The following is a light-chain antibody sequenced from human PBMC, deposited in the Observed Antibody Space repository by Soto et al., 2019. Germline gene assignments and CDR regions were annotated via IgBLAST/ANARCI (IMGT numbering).Light chain of an antibody. CDR1: QSVSSSY. CDR3: QQYNNWPPWT. V-gene: IGKV3-20*01. J-gene: IGKJ1*01. CDR2: GAS. Sequence: IGLTQSPGTLSLSQGERATLSCRASQSVSSSYLAWYQQKPGQAPRLLIYGASSRATGIPDRFSGSGSGTEFTLTISSLQSEDFAVYYCQQYNNWPPWTFGQGTKVDI.